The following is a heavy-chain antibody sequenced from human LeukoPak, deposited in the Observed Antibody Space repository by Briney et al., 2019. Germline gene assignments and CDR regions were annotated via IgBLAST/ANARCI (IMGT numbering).Heavy chain of an antibody. CDR1: GYTFTGYY. V-gene: IGHV1-2*02. J-gene: IGHJ3*02. D-gene: IGHD3-3*01. CDR2: INPNSGGT. CDR3: ASPTYYDFWSGYQNDAFDI. Sequence: ASVKVSCKASGYTFTGYYMHWVRQAPGQGLEWMGWINPNSGGTNYAQKFQGRVTMTRDTSISTAYMELSRLRSDDTAVYYCASPTYYDFWSGYQNDAFDIWGQGTMVTVSS.